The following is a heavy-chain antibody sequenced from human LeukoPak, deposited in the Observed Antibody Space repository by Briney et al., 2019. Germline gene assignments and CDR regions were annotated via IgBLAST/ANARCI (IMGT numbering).Heavy chain of an antibody. CDR2: ISTYNDNI. CDR1: GYTFTNYG. CDR3: ARIGVSREAAGRYTDAFDI. Sequence: GASVKVSCKASGYTFTNYGISWVRQAPGQGLEWMGWISTYNDNINFAQKFQGRVTMTTDTSTNTAYMELKSLGSDDTAVYYCARIGVSREAAGRYTDAFDIWGQGTVATVSS. J-gene: IGHJ3*02. D-gene: IGHD6-13*01. V-gene: IGHV1-18*01.